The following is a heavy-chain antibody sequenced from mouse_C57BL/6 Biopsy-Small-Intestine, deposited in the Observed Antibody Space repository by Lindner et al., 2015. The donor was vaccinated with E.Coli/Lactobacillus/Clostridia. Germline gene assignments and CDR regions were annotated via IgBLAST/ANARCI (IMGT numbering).Heavy chain of an antibody. Sequence: SVKVSCKASGYTLTSSYIHWVRQAPGQGLEWMGMIDPSGGSTSYAQEFQGRVIMTRDTSTSTVYMELSSLRSEDTAVYYCAIRTRTVTTPGDYWGQGTLVTVSS. CDR3: AIRTRTVTTPGDY. J-gene: IGHJ4*01. D-gene: IGHD2-13*01. CDR2: IDPSGGST. V-gene: IGHV1-59*01. CDR1: GYTLTSSY.